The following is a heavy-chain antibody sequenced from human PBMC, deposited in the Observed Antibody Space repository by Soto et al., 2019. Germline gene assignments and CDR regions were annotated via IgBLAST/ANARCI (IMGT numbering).Heavy chain of an antibody. CDR3: ARVTGQQLVLDWFVP. CDR2: ISAYNGNT. J-gene: IGHJ5*02. D-gene: IGHD6-13*01. V-gene: IGHV1-18*01. Sequence: VKVSCKDSGYPFTSYGISWVRQAPGQGLAWMGWISAYNGNTNYAQKLQGRVTMTTDTSTSTAYMELRSLRSDDTAVYYCARVTGQQLVLDWFVPLGQGILV. CDR1: GYPFTSYG.